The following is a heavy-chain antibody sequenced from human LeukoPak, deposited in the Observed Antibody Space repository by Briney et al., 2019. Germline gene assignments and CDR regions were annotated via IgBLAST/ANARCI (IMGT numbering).Heavy chain of an antibody. J-gene: IGHJ5*02. CDR1: GFTFSSYS. CDR2: ISGSSYYI. CDR3: ARRDCDSIKCRGSNWFDP. V-gene: IGHV3-21*01. D-gene: IGHD3-22*01. Sequence: GGSLRLSCAASGFTFSSYSMNWVRQAPGKGLEWVSSISGSSYYIYYADSVKGRFTISRDNAKNSLYLQMNSLRAEDTAVYYCARRDCDSIKCRGSNWFDPWGQGTLVSVSS.